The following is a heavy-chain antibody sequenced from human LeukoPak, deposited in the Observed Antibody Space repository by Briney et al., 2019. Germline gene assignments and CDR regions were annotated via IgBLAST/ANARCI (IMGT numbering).Heavy chain of an antibody. CDR1: GFTFSSYW. J-gene: IGHJ5*02. D-gene: IGHD3-3*01. V-gene: IGHV3-7*01. CDR3: ARRITIFGVVAFDP. CDR2: IKQDGSEK. Sequence: GGSLRLSCAASGFTFSSYWMSWVRQAPGKGLEWVANIKQDGSEKYYVDSVKGRFTISRDNAKNSLYLQVNSLRAEDTAVYYCARRITIFGVVAFDPWSQGTLVTVSS.